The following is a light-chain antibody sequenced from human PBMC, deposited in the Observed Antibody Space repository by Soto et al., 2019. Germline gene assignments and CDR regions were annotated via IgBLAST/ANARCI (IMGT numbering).Light chain of an antibody. CDR2: GAS. CDR3: QQYNNWPPIT. Sequence: EIVVTQSRATLSVSPGARATLSCRASQSVSSNLAWYQQKPGQAPRLLSYGASTRATGIPARFSGSGSGTEFTLTISSLQSEDFAVYYCQQYNNWPPITFGQGTRLEIK. V-gene: IGKV3-15*01. J-gene: IGKJ5*01. CDR1: QSVSSN.